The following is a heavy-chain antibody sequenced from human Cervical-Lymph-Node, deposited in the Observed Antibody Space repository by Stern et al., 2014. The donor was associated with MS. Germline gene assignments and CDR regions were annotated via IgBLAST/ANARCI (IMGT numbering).Heavy chain of an antibody. CDR1: GFSFSTVGVG. Sequence: QVPLKESGPTLVKPTQTLTLTCSFSGFSFSTVGVGVGWLRHPPGKALEWLALIYWDDDKRYSPSLRNRLSVIKDTSKNQVVLTMTNMDPVDTATYYCAHSSRDYEIWSGYYPPSKQRNWFDPWGQGIQITVSS. J-gene: IGHJ5*02. V-gene: IGHV2-5*02. CDR3: AHSSRDYEIWSGYYPPSKQRNWFDP. D-gene: IGHD3-3*01. CDR2: IYWDDDK.